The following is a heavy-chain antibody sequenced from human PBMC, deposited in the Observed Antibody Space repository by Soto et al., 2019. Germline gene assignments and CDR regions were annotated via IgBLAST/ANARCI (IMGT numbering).Heavy chain of an antibody. V-gene: IGHV3-23*01. CDR2: ISGSGGST. Sequence: GGSLRLSCAASGFTFSSYAMSWVRQAPGKGLEWVSAISGSGGSTYYADSVKGRFTISRDNSKNTLYLQMNSLRAEDTAVYYCAKEDSLPAAEWGTYYYYMDVWGKGTTVTVSS. J-gene: IGHJ6*03. CDR3: AKEDSLPAAEWGTYYYYMDV. D-gene: IGHD2-2*01. CDR1: GFTFSSYA.